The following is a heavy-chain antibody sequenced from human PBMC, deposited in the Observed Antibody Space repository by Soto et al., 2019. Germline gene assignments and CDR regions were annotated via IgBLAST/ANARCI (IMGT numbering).Heavy chain of an antibody. J-gene: IGHJ4*02. D-gene: IGHD5-12*01. CDR1: GFTFSSYS. Sequence: GGSLRLSCAASGFTFSSYSMNWVRQAPGKGLEWVSYISSSSSTIYYADSVKGRFTISRDNAKNSLYLQMNSLRAEDTAVYYCARDYDSVVATTYFDYWGQGTLVTVSS. V-gene: IGHV3-48*01. CDR3: ARDYDSVVATTYFDY. CDR2: ISSSSSTI.